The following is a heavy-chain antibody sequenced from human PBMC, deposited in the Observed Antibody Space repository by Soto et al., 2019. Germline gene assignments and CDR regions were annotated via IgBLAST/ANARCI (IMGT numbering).Heavy chain of an antibody. CDR1: GYSFTSYW. CDR3: ARVMKYGSGSYQHYYHYVMDV. V-gene: IGHV5-51*01. D-gene: IGHD3-10*01. CDR2: IYPGDSDT. J-gene: IGHJ6*02. Sequence: GESLKISCKGSGYSFTSYWIGWVRQMPGKGLEWMGIIYPGDSDTRYSPSFQGQVTISADKSISTAYLQWSSLKASDTAMYYCARVMKYGSGSYQHYYHYVMDVWGQGTTVTVSS.